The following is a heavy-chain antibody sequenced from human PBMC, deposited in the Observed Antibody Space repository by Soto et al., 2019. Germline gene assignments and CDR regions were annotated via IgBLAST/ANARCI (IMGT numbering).Heavy chain of an antibody. D-gene: IGHD2-15*01. Sequence: PSEILSLTCTVSGGSISSYYWSWIRQPPGKGLEWIGYNYYSGRTNYNPSLKSRVTISVDTSKNQFSLKLSSVTAADTAVYYCARVDCSGGSCYSFRGLHLGDPPLPDAFDIWGQGTMVTVSS. V-gene: IGHV4-59*01. CDR2: NYYSGRT. CDR1: GGSISSYY. J-gene: IGHJ3*02. CDR3: ARVDCSGGSCYSFRGLHLGDPPLPDAFDI.